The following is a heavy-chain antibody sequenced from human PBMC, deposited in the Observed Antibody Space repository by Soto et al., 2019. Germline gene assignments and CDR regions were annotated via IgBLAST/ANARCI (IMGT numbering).Heavy chain of an antibody. CDR3: ARAGGFRYGGLDY. D-gene: IGHD5-18*01. CDR2: ISYDGSNK. V-gene: IGHV3-30-3*01. CDR1: GFTFSSYA. Sequence: GESLKISCAASGFTFSSYAIHWVRQAPGKGLEWVAVISYDGSNKFYADSVKGRFTISRDNSKNSLYLHMNSLRAEDTALYNCARAGGFRYGGLDYWGQGTLVTVSS. J-gene: IGHJ4*02.